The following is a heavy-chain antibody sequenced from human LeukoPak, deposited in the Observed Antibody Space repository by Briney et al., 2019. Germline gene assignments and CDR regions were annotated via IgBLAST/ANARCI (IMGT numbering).Heavy chain of an antibody. V-gene: IGHV3-23*01. D-gene: IGHD6-13*01. CDR1: GFTFSSYA. J-gene: IGHJ6*03. Sequence: GGSLRLSCAASGFTFSSYAMSWVRQAPGKGLEWVSAISGSGGSTYYADSVKGRFTISRDNAKNSLYLQMNSLRAEDTAVYYCARAMGIAARVYYYYMDVWGKGTTVTVSS. CDR3: ARAMGIAARVYYYYMDV. CDR2: ISGSGGST.